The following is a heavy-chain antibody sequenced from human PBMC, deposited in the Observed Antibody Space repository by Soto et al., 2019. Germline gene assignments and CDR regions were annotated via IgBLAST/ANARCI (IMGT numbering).Heavy chain of an antibody. CDR1: GGSFSGYY. CDR3: ARAWALQQQLNRNWFDP. J-gene: IGHJ5*02. CDR2: INHSGST. V-gene: IGHV4-34*01. D-gene: IGHD6-13*01. Sequence: SETLSLTCAVYGGSFSGYYWSWIRQPPGKGLEWIGEINHSGSTNYNPSLKSRVTISVDTSKNQFSLKLSSVTAADTAVYYCARAWALQQQLNRNWFDPWGQGTLVTVSS.